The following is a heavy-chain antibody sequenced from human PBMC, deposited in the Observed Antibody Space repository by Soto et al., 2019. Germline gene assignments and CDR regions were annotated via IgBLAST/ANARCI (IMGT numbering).Heavy chain of an antibody. CDR2: VYFSGDT. J-gene: IGHJ2*01. D-gene: IGHD3-10*01. CDR1: GGSISTSDYY. Sequence: SETLSLTCTVSGGSISTSDYYWSWIRQHPVRGLEWIGYVYFSGDTFYNPSLESRVVISVETSENRFSLKLTSVTAADTAVYYCARDPRRTRGWHFDLWGRGTLVTVS. V-gene: IGHV4-31*03. CDR3: ARDPRRTRGWHFDL.